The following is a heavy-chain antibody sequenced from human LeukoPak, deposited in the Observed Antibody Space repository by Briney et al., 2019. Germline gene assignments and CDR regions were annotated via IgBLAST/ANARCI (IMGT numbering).Heavy chain of an antibody. CDR1: GFTFRSYS. V-gene: IGHV3-48*02. Sequence: GGSLRLSCAASGFTFRSYSMNWVRQAPGKGLEGVSYISSSSSTIYYADSVKGRFTISRDNAKNSLYLQMNSLRDEDTAVYYCARAADYDFWSGLDAFDIWGQGTMVTVSS. D-gene: IGHD3-3*01. CDR2: ISSSSSTI. J-gene: IGHJ3*02. CDR3: ARAADYDFWSGLDAFDI.